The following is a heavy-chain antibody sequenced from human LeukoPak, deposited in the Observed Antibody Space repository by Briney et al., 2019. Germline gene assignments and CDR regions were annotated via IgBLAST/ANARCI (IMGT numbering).Heavy chain of an antibody. Sequence: PGGSLRLSCAASGFIFSDHYMDWVRQAPGKGLEWVGRSRNKVSSYTTDYAASVKGRFTISRDDSENSLYLQMNSLQTEDTAVYYCTRYLINPAVNAFDMWGQGTMVTVSS. D-gene: IGHD6-25*01. CDR2: SRNKVSSYTT. CDR3: TRYLINPAVNAFDM. J-gene: IGHJ3*02. V-gene: IGHV3-72*01. CDR1: GFIFSDHY.